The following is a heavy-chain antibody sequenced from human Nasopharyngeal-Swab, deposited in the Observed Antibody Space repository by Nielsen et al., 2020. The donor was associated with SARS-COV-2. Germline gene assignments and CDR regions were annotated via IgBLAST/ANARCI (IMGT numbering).Heavy chain of an antibody. V-gene: IGHV4-30-2*01. Sequence: CQAPRRGVVWIGYIYHSGSTYYNPSLKSRVTISVDRSKNQFSLKLSSVTAADTAVYYCAREGGYCGGDCPEYFDYWGQGTLVTVSS. CDR3: AREGGYCGGDCPEYFDY. J-gene: IGHJ4*02. CDR2: IYHSGST. D-gene: IGHD2-21*02.